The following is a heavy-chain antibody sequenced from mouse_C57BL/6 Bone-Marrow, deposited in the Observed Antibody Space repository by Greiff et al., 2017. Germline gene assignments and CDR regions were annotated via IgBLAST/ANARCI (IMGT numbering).Heavy chain of an antibody. J-gene: IGHJ2*01. D-gene: IGHD6-1*01. CDR2: IDPSDSYT. V-gene: IGHV1-50*01. CDR3: ARVGQPDYYDY. CDR1: GYTFTSYW. Sequence: QVQLQQPGAELVKPGASVKLSCKASGYTFTSYWLQWVNQRPGQGLEWIGEIDPSDSYTHDHQKFKGKAPLTVVTSSSTAYMQLSSRTSEDSAVYYCARVGQPDYYDYWGQGTTLTVSS.